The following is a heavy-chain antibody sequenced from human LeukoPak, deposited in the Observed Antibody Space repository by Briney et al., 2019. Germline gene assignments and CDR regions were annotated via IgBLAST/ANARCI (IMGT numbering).Heavy chain of an antibody. CDR2: IYSGGST. V-gene: IGHV3-53*01. J-gene: IGHJ4*02. D-gene: IGHD3-16*01. CDR1: GFIVSTSY. CDR3: ARGRITGYFDY. Sequence: GGSLRLSCAASGFIVSTSYMTWVRQAPGKGLERVSFIYSGGSTYYADSVKGRFTISRDSSKNTLYLQMHSLRVEDTAVYYCARGRITGYFDYWGQGTLVTVSS.